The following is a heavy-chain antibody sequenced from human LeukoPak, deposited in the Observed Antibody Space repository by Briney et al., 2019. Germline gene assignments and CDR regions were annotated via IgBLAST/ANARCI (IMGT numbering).Heavy chain of an antibody. CDR2: ISGSGGST. V-gene: IGHV3-23*01. J-gene: IGHJ4*02. CDR1: GFTFSSYA. CDR3: AKGYYDYVWGSYYFDY. D-gene: IGHD3-16*01. Sequence: GSLRLSCAASGFTFSSYAMSWVRQAPGKGLEWVSAISGSGGSTYYADSVKGRFTISRDNSRDTLYLQMNSLRAEDTAVYYCAKGYYDYVWGSYYFDYWGQGTLVTVSS.